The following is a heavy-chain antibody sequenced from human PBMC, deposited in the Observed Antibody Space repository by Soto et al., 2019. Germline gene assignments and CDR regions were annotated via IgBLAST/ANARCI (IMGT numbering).Heavy chain of an antibody. D-gene: IGHD5-12*01. J-gene: IGHJ6*02. Sequence: GASVKVSCKASGYTFTSYGISWVRQAPGQGLEWMGWISAYNGNTNYAQKLQGRVTMTTDTSTSTAYMELRSLRSDDTAVYYCARVDIVATAGDYYYGMDVWGQGTTVTVSS. CDR3: ARVDIVATAGDYYYGMDV. CDR2: ISAYNGNT. CDR1: GYTFTSYG. V-gene: IGHV1-18*04.